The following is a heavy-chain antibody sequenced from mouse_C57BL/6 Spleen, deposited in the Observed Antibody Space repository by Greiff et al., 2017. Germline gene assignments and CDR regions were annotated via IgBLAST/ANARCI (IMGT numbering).Heavy chain of an antibody. J-gene: IGHJ2*01. CDR1: GFTFSDYY. Sequence: EVKLVESGGGLVQPGGSLKLSCAASGFTFSDYYMYWVRQTPEKRLEWVAYISNGGGSTYYPDTVKGRFTISRDNAKNTLYLQMSRLKAEDTAMYYWARELGGPFDYWGQGTTLTVSS. V-gene: IGHV5-12*01. CDR2: ISNGGGST. CDR3: ARELGGPFDY. D-gene: IGHD4-1*01.